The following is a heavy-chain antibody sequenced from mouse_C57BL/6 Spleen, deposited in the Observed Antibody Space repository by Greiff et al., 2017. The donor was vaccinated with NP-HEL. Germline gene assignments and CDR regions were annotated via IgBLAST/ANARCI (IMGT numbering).Heavy chain of an antibody. Sequence: QVQLQQPGAELVMPGASVKLSCKASGYTFTSYWMHWVKQRPGQGLEWIGEIDPSDSYTNYNQKFKGKSTLTVDKSSSTAYMQLSSLTSEDSAVYYCARSRQPLYAMDYWGQGTSVTVSS. V-gene: IGHV1-69*01. CDR3: ARSRQPLYAMDY. D-gene: IGHD3-2*01. J-gene: IGHJ4*01. CDR1: GYTFTSYW. CDR2: IDPSDSYT.